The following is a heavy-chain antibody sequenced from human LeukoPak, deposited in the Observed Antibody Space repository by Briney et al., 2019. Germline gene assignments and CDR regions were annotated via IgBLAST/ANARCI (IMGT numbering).Heavy chain of an antibody. CDR2: IFPGDSDT. J-gene: IGHJ4*02. Sequence: GESLKISCKGSGYSFSTYWIGWVRQMPGKGLEWMGIIFPGDSDTRYSPSFQGQVTISADKSISTAYLQWSSLKASDTAMYYCARRSYSASYYDYWGQGTLVTVST. CDR1: GYSFSTYW. CDR3: ARRSYSASYYDY. D-gene: IGHD1-26*01. V-gene: IGHV5-51*01.